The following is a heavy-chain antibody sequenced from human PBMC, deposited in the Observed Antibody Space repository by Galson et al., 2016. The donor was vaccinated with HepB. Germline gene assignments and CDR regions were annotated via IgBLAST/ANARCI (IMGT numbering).Heavy chain of an antibody. D-gene: IGHD1-26*01. J-gene: IGHJ4*02. CDR2: IGAYNGNT. CDR3: AAHSGTNSWGGKALGY. Sequence: SVKVSCKAYGNYFATYGFTWVRQAPGQGLEWMGWIGAYNGNTHSAQKFQDRVTLTRNTFTTTVYLELRSLRLDDTAVYYCAAHSGTNSWGGKALGYWGQGNLMTGSS. CDR1: GNYFATYG. V-gene: IGHV1-18*01.